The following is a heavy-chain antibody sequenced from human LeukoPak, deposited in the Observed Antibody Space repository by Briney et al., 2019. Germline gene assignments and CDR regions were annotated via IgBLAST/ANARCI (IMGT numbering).Heavy chain of an antibody. CDR1: GYSISSGYY. Sequence: SETLSLTCAVSGYSISSGYYWGWIRQPPGKGLEWIGSIYHSGSTYYNPSLKSRVTISVDTSKNQFSLKLSSVTAAATAVYYCARGDFWSGYYPPSWFDPWGQGTLVTGSS. D-gene: IGHD3-3*01. CDR2: IYHSGST. CDR3: ARGDFWSGYYPPSWFDP. J-gene: IGHJ5*02. V-gene: IGHV4-38-2*01.